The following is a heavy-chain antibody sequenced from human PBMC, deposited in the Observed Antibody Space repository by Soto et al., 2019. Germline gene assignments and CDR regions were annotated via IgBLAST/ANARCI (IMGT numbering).Heavy chain of an antibody. V-gene: IGHV3-21*01. CDR3: ARYDSSGYYWPYYYYGMDV. Sequence: EVQLVESGGGLVKPGGSLRLSCAASGFTFSTYSMNWVRQAPGKGLELVSSISSSSSYIYYADSVKGRFTISRDNAKNYLYLQMNSLRAEDTAVYYCARYDSSGYYWPYYYYGMDVWGQGTTVTVSS. D-gene: IGHD3-22*01. J-gene: IGHJ6*02. CDR2: ISSSSSYI. CDR1: GFTFSTYS.